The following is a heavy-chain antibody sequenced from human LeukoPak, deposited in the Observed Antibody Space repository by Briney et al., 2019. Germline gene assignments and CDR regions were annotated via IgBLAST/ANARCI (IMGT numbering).Heavy chain of an antibody. CDR2: MNPNSGNT. D-gene: IGHD3-3*01. J-gene: IGHJ5*02. Sequence: ASVKVPCKASGYTFTSYDINWVRQATGQGLEWMGWMNPNSGNTGYAQKFQGRVTMTRNTSISTAYMELSSLRSEDTAVYYCARGRPYYDFWSGYYPNWFDPWGQGTLVTVSS. V-gene: IGHV1-8*01. CDR1: GYTFTSYD. CDR3: ARGRPYYDFWSGYYPNWFDP.